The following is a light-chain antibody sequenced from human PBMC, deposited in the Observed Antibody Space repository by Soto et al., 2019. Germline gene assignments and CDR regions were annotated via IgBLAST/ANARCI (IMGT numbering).Light chain of an antibody. CDR2: GAS. CDR1: QSINRD. J-gene: IGKJ5*01. CDR3: QQYGTSPPAT. V-gene: IGKV3-15*01. Sequence: EIVMTQSPATLSVSPGESATLSCRASQSINRDLAWYEQKPGQTPRRVIYGASTRATGIPARFSGSGSGTDFTLSISRLEPEDFAVYYCQQYGTSPPATFGQGTRLEIK.